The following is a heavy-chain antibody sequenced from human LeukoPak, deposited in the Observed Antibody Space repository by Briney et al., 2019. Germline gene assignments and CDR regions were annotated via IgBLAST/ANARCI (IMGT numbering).Heavy chain of an antibody. J-gene: IGHJ4*02. CDR2: IKEDGSAK. CDR3: ATALDAPAGPD. CDR1: GLSISHSW. D-gene: IGHD6-13*01. V-gene: IGHV3-7*01. Sequence: PGGSLRLSCEASGLSISHSWMAWVRRAPGKGLEWVANIKEDGSAKFYVDSMKGRFTISRDSAKNSLSLQMNSLRVEDTAAYYCATALDAPAGPDWGQGTLVTVSS.